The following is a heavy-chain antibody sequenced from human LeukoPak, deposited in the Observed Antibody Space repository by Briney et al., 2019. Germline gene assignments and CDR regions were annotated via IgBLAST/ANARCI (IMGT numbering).Heavy chain of an antibody. CDR2: ISASGGNT. Sequence: GGSLRLSCAASGFTFTTYVMTWVRQAPGKGLEWVSGISASGGNTYYADSVKGRFTISRDNSKNTLYLQMNSLRAEDTALYYCAKDTSIGRYCTNGVCSPFDYWGQGTLVTVSS. J-gene: IGHJ4*02. V-gene: IGHV3-23*01. CDR3: AKDTSIGRYCTNGVCSPFDY. D-gene: IGHD2-8*01. CDR1: GFTFTTYV.